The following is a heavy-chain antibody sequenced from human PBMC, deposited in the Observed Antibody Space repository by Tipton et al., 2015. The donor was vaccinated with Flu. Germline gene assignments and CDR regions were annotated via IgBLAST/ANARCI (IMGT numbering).Heavy chain of an antibody. J-gene: IGHJ4*02. Sequence: TLSLTCSVSGYSINSGYYWGWVRRPPGKGLEWIGTIYYSGSTYYNPSLKSRVTISVDTSKNQFSLKLSSVTAADTAVYYCARRALIGGRFDYWGQGTLVTVSS. CDR3: ARRALIGGRFDY. V-gene: IGHV4-38-2*01. CDR1: GYSINSGYY. D-gene: IGHD4-23*01. CDR2: IYYSGST.